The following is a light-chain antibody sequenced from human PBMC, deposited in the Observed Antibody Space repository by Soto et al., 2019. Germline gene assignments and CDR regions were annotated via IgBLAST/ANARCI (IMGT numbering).Light chain of an antibody. Sequence: SYELTQPPSVSVGPGQTARITCGGDNVGGKSVQWYQQKPGQAPVLVLYDARDRPSWIPERFSGSNSGNTATLIISSVEAGDEADFYCQVWDTITDQYIFGSGTKVTVL. CDR2: DAR. CDR1: NVGGKS. V-gene: IGLV3-21*02. CDR3: QVWDTITDQYI. J-gene: IGLJ1*01.